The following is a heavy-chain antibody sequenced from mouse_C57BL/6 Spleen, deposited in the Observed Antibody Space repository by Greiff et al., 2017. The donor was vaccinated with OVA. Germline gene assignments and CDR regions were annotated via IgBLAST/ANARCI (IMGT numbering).Heavy chain of an antibody. J-gene: IGHJ1*03. CDR3: ARRANYYGSSDWYFDV. CDR2: FHPYNDDT. Sequence: VKLMESGAELVKPGASVKMSCKASGYTFTTYPIEWMKQNHGKSLEWIGNFHPYNDDTKYNEKFKGKATLTVEKSSSTVYLELSRLTSDDSAVYYCARRANYYGSSDWYFDVWGTGTTVTVSS. CDR1: GYTFTTYP. D-gene: IGHD1-1*01. V-gene: IGHV1-47*01.